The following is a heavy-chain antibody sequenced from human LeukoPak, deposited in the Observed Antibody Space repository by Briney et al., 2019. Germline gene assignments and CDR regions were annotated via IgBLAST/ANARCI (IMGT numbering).Heavy chain of an antibody. Sequence: SETLSLTCTDSGDSISSGSYCWGWIRQPPGKGLEWIGSMHYRGSTYYNPSLKSRVTISIDTSKNQFSLKLSSVTAADTAVYYCARRGRLWPDFDYWGQGTLATVSS. D-gene: IGHD5-18*01. J-gene: IGHJ4*02. CDR3: ARRGRLWPDFDY. CDR2: MHYRGST. V-gene: IGHV4-39*01. CDR1: GDSISSGSYC.